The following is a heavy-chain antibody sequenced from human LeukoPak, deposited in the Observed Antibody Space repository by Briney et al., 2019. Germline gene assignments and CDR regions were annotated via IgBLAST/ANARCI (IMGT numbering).Heavy chain of an antibody. CDR2: IKQDGSEK. D-gene: IGHD1-26*01. CDR1: GFTFSSYW. J-gene: IGHJ3*02. V-gene: IGHV3-7*03. CDR3: ARIEWERLGRAFDI. Sequence: GGSLRLSCAASGFTFSSYWMSWVRQAPGKGLEWVANIKQDGSEKNCVDSVRGRFTISRDNAKNSLYLQMNSLRAEDMAVYYCARIEWERLGRAFDIWGQGTMVTVSS.